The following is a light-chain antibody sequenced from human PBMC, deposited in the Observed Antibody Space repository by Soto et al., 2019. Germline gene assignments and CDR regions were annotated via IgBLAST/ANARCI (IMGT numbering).Light chain of an antibody. Sequence: EIVLTQSPATLSLSPGEGATLSCRASQSVGSLLAWYQQKPGQAPRLLIYGASTRATGIPARFSGSGSGTEFTLTISSLQSEDFAVYYCQQYNNWPPITFGQGTRLEIK. CDR2: GAS. CDR3: QQYNNWPPIT. V-gene: IGKV3-15*01. J-gene: IGKJ5*01. CDR1: QSVGSL.